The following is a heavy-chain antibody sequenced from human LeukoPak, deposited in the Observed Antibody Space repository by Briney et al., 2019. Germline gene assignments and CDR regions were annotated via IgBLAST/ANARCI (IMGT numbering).Heavy chain of an antibody. V-gene: IGHV3-23*01. CDR2: ISGSGAST. CDR3: AKCRGGYIPDY. J-gene: IGHJ4*02. D-gene: IGHD1-26*01. Sequence: GGSLRLSCAASGFIFSNYAMSWVRQAPGKGLEWVSVISGSGASTYYADSVKGRFTISRDNSKNTLYLQMSSLRAEDTAVYYCAKCRGGYIPDYWGQGTLVTVSS. CDR1: GFIFSNYA.